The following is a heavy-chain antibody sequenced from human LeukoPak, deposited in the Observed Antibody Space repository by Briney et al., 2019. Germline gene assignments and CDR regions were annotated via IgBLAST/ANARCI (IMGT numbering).Heavy chain of an antibody. CDR1: GGSISSYY. J-gene: IGHJ5*02. D-gene: IGHD2-15*01. CDR2: IYYSGST. V-gene: IGHV4-59*01. Sequence: SETPSLTCTVSGGSISSYYWSWIRQPPGKGLEWIGYIYYSGSTNYNPSLKSRVTISVDTSKNQFSLKLSSVTAADTAVYYCARVVVVGNWFDPWGQGTLVTDSS. CDR3: ARVVVVGNWFDP.